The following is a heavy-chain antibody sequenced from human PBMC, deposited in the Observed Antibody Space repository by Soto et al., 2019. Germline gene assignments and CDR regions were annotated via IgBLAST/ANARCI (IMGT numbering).Heavy chain of an antibody. CDR1: GGSVSSGSYY. V-gene: IGHV4-61*01. D-gene: IGHD2-21*02. J-gene: IGHJ4*02. CDR2: IYYSGGT. CDR3: ARDSYCGGDCYSRYFDY. Sequence: SETLSLTCTVSGGSVSSGSYYWSWIRQQQEKGLERIGYIYYSGGTNYKTSLKSRVTISVDTSKNQFSLKLCSVTAADTAVYFCARDSYCGGDCYSRYFDYWGQGTLVTVSS.